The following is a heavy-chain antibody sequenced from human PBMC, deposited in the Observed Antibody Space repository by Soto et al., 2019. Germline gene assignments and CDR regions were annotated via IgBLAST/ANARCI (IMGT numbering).Heavy chain of an antibody. D-gene: IGHD1-1*01. J-gene: IGHJ4*02. CDR3: GCYWNDRRLDY. Sequence: GVLRLSCAASGFTFSSYAMSWVRQAPGKGLEWVSAISGSGGSTYYADSVKGRFTISRDNSKNTLYLQMNSLRAEDTAVYYCGCYWNDRRLDYWGQGTLVTVSS. CDR2: ISGSGGST. V-gene: IGHV3-23*01. CDR1: GFTFSSYA.